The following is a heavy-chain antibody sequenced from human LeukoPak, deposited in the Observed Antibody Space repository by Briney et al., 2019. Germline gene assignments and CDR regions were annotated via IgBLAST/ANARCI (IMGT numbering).Heavy chain of an antibody. J-gene: IGHJ4*02. V-gene: IGHV1-2*02. CDR2: INPNSGGT. D-gene: IGHD6-19*01. CDR3: ARCSPGYSSGWLPDY. Sequence: ASVKVSCKASGYTFTGYYMHWVRQAPGQGLEWMGWINPNSGGTNYAQKFQGRVTMTRDTSISTAYMELRSLRSDDTAVYYCARCSPGYSSGWLPDYWGQGTLVTVSS. CDR1: GYTFTGYY.